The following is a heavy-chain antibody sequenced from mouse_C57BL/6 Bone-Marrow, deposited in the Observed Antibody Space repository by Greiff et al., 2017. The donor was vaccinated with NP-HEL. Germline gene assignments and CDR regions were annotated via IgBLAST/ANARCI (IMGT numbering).Heavy chain of an antibody. CDR2: ISNLAYSI. D-gene: IGHD4-1*01. V-gene: IGHV5-15*01. Sequence: EVKLVESGGGLVQPGGSLKLSCAASGFTFSDYGMAWVRQAPRKGPEWVAFISNLAYSIYYADTVTGRFTISRENAKNTLYLEMSSLRSEDTAMYYCASANWEKGFAYWGQGTLVTVSA. J-gene: IGHJ3*01. CDR1: GFTFSDYG. CDR3: ASANWEKGFAY.